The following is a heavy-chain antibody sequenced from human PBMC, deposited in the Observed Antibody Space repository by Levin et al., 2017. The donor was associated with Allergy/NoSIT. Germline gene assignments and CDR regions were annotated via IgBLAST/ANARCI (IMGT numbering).Heavy chain of an antibody. J-gene: IGHJ4*02. Sequence: GGSLRLSCAASGFTFGDYAMNWFRQAPGKELEWVGFIRSKAYGGTSEYAASVKGRFSISRDDSKSIAYLQMNSLKTEDTAVYYCTRDHFRPGNYFDYWGQGTLVTVSS. V-gene: IGHV3-49*03. CDR2: IRSKAYGGTS. CDR3: TRDHFRPGNYFDY. D-gene: IGHD3-3*02. CDR1: GFTFGDYA.